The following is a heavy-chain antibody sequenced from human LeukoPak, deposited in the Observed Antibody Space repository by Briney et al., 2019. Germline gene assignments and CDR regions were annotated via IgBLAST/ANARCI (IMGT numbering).Heavy chain of an antibody. D-gene: IGHD5-18*01. CDR2: ISSSSSII. CDR1: GFTFSSRS. V-gene: IGHV3-48*01. Sequence: GGSLRLSCAASGFTFSSRSMNWVRQAPGKGLEWVSYISSSSSIIDYADSVKGRFTISRDNAKNSLYLQMNSLRAEDTAVYYCARARGYSYGYSDYWGQGTLVTVSS. J-gene: IGHJ4*02. CDR3: ARARGYSYGYSDY.